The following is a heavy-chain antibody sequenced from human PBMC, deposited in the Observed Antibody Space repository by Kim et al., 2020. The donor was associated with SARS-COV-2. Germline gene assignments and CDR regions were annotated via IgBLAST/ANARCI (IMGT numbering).Heavy chain of an antibody. Sequence: GGSLRLSCAASGFTFSGSAMHWVRQASGKGLEWVGRIRSKANSYATAYAASVKGRFTISRDDSKNTAYLQMNSLKTEDTAVYYCTRPSATYYYDGMGPDFDYWGQGTLVTVSS. CDR3: TRPSATYYYDGMGPDFDY. CDR2: IRSKANSYAT. CDR1: GFTFSGSA. J-gene: IGHJ4*02. V-gene: IGHV3-73*01. D-gene: IGHD3-22*01.